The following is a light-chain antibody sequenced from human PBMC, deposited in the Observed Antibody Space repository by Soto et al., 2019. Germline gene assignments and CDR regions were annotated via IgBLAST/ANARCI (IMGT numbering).Light chain of an antibody. Sequence: IQMTHSPSSLSASVLYRVTITFLTSQSIDNYLNWYQQKPGKAPKLLMYAASTLQSGVPSRFSGSGSGTEFTLTISSLQPDDFATYYCQHYNSYSEAFGQGTKVDIK. V-gene: IGKV1-5*01. CDR1: QSIDNY. J-gene: IGKJ1*01. CDR2: AAS. CDR3: QHYNSYSEA.